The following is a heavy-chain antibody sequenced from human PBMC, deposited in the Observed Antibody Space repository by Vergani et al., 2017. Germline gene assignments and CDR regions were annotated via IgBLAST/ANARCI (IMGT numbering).Heavy chain of an antibody. V-gene: IGHV4-59*01. J-gene: IGHJ6*02. D-gene: IGHD2-21*02. CDR1: GGSISSYY. CDR3: ARDIVVVTAYRDYYYYGMDV. CDR2: IYYSGST. Sequence: QVQLQESGPGLVKPSETLSLICTVSGGSISSYYWSWIRQPPGKGLEWIGYIYYSGSTNYNPSLKSRVTISVDTSKNQFSLKLSSVTAADTAVYYCARDIVVVTAYRDYYYYGMDVWGQGTTVTVSS.